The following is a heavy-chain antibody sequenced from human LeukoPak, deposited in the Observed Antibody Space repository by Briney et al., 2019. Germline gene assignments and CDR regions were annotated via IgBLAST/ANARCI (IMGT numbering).Heavy chain of an antibody. CDR2: IFYSGST. CDR1: GGSISSGDYY. V-gene: IGHV4-30-4*01. CDR3: ARGVQYSGSYYFDY. Sequence: SETLSLTCTVSGGSISSGDYYWSWIRQPPGKGLEWIGYIFYSGSTYYNPSLKSRLFISVDTSRNQFSLKLTSVTAADTAVYYCARGVQYSGSYYFDYWGQGTLVTVSS. J-gene: IGHJ4*02. D-gene: IGHD1-26*01.